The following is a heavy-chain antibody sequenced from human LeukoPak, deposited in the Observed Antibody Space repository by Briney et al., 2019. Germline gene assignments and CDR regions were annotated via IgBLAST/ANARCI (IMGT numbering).Heavy chain of an antibody. J-gene: IGHJ5*02. CDR3: ASALWSGFGWFDP. CDR2: IYYSGST. Sequence: SETLSLTCTVSGGSFSNYYWTWIRQPPGKGLEWIGYIYYSGSTNYNPSLKSRVTISIDTSKNQFSLKLSSVTAADTAVYYCASALWSGFGWFDPWGQGILVTVSS. CDR1: GGSFSNYY. D-gene: IGHD3-3*01. V-gene: IGHV4-59*08.